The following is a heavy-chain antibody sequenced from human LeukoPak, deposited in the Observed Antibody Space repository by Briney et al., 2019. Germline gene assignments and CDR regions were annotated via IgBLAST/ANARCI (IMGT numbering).Heavy chain of an antibody. V-gene: IGHV3-21*01. J-gene: IGHJ4*02. CDR1: GFTFSFYS. D-gene: IGHD3-10*01. CDR2: MSVSSGLI. CDR3: AREFGGRASEAGY. Sequence: PGGSLRLSCAASGFTFSFYSMNWVRQAPGKGLEWVSSMSVSSGLIYYADSVKGRFTVSRDDAKNSLYLQMNSLRAEDTAVYYCAREFGGRASEAGYWGQGTLVTVSS.